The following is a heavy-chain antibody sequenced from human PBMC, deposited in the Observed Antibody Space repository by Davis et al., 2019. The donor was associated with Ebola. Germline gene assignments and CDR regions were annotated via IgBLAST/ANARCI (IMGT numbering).Heavy chain of an antibody. CDR1: GGSISSYY. Sequence: PSETLSLTCTVSGGSISSYYWSCIRQPAGKGLGWIGRISTSGSTNYNPSLKSRVTMSLDTSKNQFSLKLRSVTAADTAVYFCARGGMGSHDTHYGLDVGGQGTTVTVSS. V-gene: IGHV4-4*07. CDR3: ARGGMGSHDTHYGLDV. J-gene: IGHJ6*02. CDR2: ISTSGST. D-gene: IGHD3-10*01.